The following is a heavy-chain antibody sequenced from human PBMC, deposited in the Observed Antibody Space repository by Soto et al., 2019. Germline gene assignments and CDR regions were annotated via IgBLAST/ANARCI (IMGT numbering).Heavy chain of an antibody. CDR2: IIPILGIA. V-gene: IGHV1-69*02. CDR3: ASLMSSGYYYGMDV. J-gene: IGHJ6*02. CDR1: GGTFSSYT. Sequence: QVPLAQSGAEVKKPGSSVKVSCKASGGTFSSYTISWVRQAPGQGLEWMGRIIPILGIANYAQKFQGRVTITADKSTSTAYMELSSLRSEDTAVYYCASLMSSGYYYGMDVWGQGTTVTVSS. D-gene: IGHD3-10*01.